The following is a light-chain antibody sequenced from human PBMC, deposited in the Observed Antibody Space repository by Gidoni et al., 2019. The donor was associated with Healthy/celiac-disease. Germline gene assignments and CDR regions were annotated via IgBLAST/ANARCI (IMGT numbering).Light chain of an antibody. CDR3: QQRSNWPPLT. J-gene: IGKJ4*01. CDR2: DAS. Sequence: EIVLTQSPATLSLSPGERDTLSCRASQSVSSYLAWYQQKPGQAPRLLIYDASNRATGSPARCSGSGSGTDFTLTISSLEPEDFAVYYCQQRSNWPPLTFGGGTKVEIK. CDR1: QSVSSY. V-gene: IGKV3-11*01.